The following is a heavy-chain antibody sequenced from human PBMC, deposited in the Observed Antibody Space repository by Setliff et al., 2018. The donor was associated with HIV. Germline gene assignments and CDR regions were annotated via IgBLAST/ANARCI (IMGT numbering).Heavy chain of an antibody. V-gene: IGHV4-34*01. CDR2: IDHRGST. D-gene: IGHD3-10*01. Sequence: PSETLSLTCAVYGGSFSGYYWSWIRQPPGKGLEWIGEIDHRGSTNYNPSLKSRVTISVDTSKNQFSLKLSSVTAADTAVYYCARRHGSGSLDAFDIWGQGTMVTVSS. J-gene: IGHJ3*02. CDR1: GGSFSGYY. CDR3: ARRHGSGSLDAFDI.